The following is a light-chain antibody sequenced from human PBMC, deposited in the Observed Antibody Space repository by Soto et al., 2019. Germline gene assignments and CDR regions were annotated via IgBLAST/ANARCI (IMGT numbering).Light chain of an antibody. Sequence: DIQMTQSPSTLSASVGDRVTITCRASQSISSWLAWYQQKPGKAPKLLIYKASSLESGVPSRFSGSGSGTEFTLTISRLQHDDFANYYCQHYNSYWTFGQGTKVEIK. CDR3: QHYNSYWT. J-gene: IGKJ1*01. V-gene: IGKV1-5*03. CDR2: KAS. CDR1: QSISSW.